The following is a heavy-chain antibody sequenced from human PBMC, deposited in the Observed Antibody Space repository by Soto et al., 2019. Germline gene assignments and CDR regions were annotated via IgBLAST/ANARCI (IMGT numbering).Heavy chain of an antibody. J-gene: IGHJ6*02. CDR3: ARVGATYYYGMDV. V-gene: IGHV1-69*13. CDR1: GGTFSSYA. D-gene: IGHD1-26*01. CDR2: IIPIFGTA. Sequence: SVKVSCKASGGTFSSYAISGVRQAPGQGLEWMGGIIPIFGTANYAQKFQGRVTITADESTSTAYMELSSLRSEDTAVYYCARVGATYYYGMDVWGQGTTVTVSS.